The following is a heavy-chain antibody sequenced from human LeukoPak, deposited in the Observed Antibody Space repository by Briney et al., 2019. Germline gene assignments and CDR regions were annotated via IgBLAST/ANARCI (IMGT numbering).Heavy chain of an antibody. CDR2: ISGRGGNT. V-gene: IGHV3-23*01. J-gene: IGHJ5*01. CDR3: ATGYTDSLRSPLDS. Sequence: GGSLRLSCAASGLTFNNYALTWIRQAPGKGLEWVSSISGRGGNTYYADSVKGRFTISRDDSKNTLFLQMNSLRAEDTAVYYCATGYTDSLRSPLDSWGQGTLVTVSS. D-gene: IGHD3-22*01. CDR1: GLTFNNYA.